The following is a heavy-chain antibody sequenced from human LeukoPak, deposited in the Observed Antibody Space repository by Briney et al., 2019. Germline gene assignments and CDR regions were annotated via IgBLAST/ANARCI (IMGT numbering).Heavy chain of an antibody. CDR1: GYTFTAYF. D-gene: IGHD3-16*02. CDR3: AREGYDYVWGSYRSLDY. Sequence: ASVKVSCTASGYTFTAYFLHWVRQAPGRGLEWIGRINPDSGGIDYAQKFQDRVTMTRDTSVNTAYMDLSSLRPDDTAVYYCAREGYDYVWGSYRSLDYWGQGARVIVSS. V-gene: IGHV1-2*06. J-gene: IGHJ4*02. CDR2: INPDSGGI.